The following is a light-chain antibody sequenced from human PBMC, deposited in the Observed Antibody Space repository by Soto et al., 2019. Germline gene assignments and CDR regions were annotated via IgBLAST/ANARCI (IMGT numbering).Light chain of an antibody. Sequence: QSALTQPASVSGSPGQSITISCTGTSSDVGGYNYVPWYQQYPGKAPKLMIYDVSNRPSGVSNRFSGSKSANTASLTISGLQAEDEADYYCSSYTSSSTYVFGTGTKVTVL. J-gene: IGLJ1*01. CDR1: SSDVGGYNY. CDR3: SSYTSSSTYV. CDR2: DVS. V-gene: IGLV2-14*01.